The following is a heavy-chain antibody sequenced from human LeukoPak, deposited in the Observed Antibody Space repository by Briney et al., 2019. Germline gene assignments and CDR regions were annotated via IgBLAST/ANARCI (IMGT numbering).Heavy chain of an antibody. Sequence: SGGSLRLSCVASGFTFRNYAMSWVRQAPGKGLEWVSSLSGGGGSRYYADSVTGRFTISRDNSKNTLHLRMNSLRAEDTAIYYCAKNSDSAADFDYWGQGTLVTVSS. D-gene: IGHD1-26*01. V-gene: IGHV3-23*01. CDR3: AKNSDSAADFDY. CDR1: GFTFRNYA. J-gene: IGHJ4*02. CDR2: LSGGGGSR.